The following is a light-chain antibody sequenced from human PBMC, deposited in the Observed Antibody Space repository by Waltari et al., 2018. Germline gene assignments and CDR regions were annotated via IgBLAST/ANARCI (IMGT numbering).Light chain of an antibody. Sequence: QLVLTQSPSASASLGASIKLTCTLSSGPSSNVIAWLQQQPEKGPRSLMKINSDGSHSRGNEIPDRFSGSSSGAERYLTISSLQSEDEADYYCQTGGHGTWVFGGGTKLTVL. J-gene: IGLJ3*02. V-gene: IGLV4-69*01. CDR1: SGPSSNV. CDR2: INSDGSH. CDR3: QTGGHGTWV.